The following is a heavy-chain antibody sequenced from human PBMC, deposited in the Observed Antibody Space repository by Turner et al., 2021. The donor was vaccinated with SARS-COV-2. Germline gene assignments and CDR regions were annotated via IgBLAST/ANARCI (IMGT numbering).Heavy chain of an antibody. CDR1: GYTFNSYG. Sequence: QVQLVQSGAEVKKPGASVKVSCKASGYTFNSYGISWVRQAPGQGLEWMGWISAYNGNTNYAQKLQGRVTMTTDTSTSTAYMELRSLRSDDTALYYCARYIRGDGAALAFDIWGQGTMVTISS. CDR2: ISAYNGNT. CDR3: ARYIRGDGAALAFDI. V-gene: IGHV1-18*04. J-gene: IGHJ3*02. D-gene: IGHD1-26*01.